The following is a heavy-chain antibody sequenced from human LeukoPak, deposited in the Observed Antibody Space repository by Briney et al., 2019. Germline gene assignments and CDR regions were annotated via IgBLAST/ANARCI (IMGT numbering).Heavy chain of an antibody. V-gene: IGHV1-18*01. D-gene: IGHD3-22*01. CDR1: GYTFTSYG. J-gene: IGHJ4*02. Sequence: ASVKVSCKGSGYTFTSYGISWVRQAPGQGLEWMGWISAYNGNTNYAQKLQGRVTMTTDTSTSTAYMELRSLRSDDTAVYYCARDLLTYYYDSSGYYFDYWGQGTLVTVSS. CDR2: ISAYNGNT. CDR3: ARDLLTYYYDSSGYYFDY.